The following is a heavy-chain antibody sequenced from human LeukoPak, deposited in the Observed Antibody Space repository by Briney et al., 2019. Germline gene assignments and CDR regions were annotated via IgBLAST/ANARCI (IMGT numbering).Heavy chain of an antibody. J-gene: IGHJ4*02. CDR2: ISSSSSYI. CDR1: GFTFSSYS. V-gene: IGHV3-21*01. D-gene: IGHD5-12*01. Sequence: GGSLRPSCAASGFTFSSYSMNWVRQAPGKGLEWVSSISSSSSYIYYADSVKGRFTISRDNAKNSLYLQMNSLRAEDTAVYYCARDRSNVDIVATAPFDYWGQGTLVTVSS. CDR3: ARDRSNVDIVATAPFDY.